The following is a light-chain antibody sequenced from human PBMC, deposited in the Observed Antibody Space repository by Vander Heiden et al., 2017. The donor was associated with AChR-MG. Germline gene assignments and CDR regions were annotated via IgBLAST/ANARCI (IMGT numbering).Light chain of an antibody. Sequence: QSVLTPPPSASGTPRPTVIISCSGSSSNIGSSTVNWYQQLPGTAPKLHIYSNDQRPSGVPDRFSGSKSGTSASLAISGLQSEDEADYYCAAWDDSLNGRWVFGGGTKLTVI. CDR3: AAWDDSLNGRWV. J-gene: IGLJ3*02. V-gene: IGLV1-44*01. CDR1: SSNIGSST. CDR2: SND.